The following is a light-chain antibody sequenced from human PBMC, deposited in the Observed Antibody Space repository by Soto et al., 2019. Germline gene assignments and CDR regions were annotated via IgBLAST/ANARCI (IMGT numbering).Light chain of an antibody. CDR1: QSVGNNY. V-gene: IGKV3-20*01. Sequence: EIVLTQSPGTLSLSPGERATLSCRASQSVGNNYLAWYQQKSGQAPRLLIYDASSRATGIPDRFSGSGSGTDFTLTISRLEPEDFAVYYCQQCARSPLTFGGGTKVEIK. CDR2: DAS. J-gene: IGKJ4*01. CDR3: QQCARSPLT.